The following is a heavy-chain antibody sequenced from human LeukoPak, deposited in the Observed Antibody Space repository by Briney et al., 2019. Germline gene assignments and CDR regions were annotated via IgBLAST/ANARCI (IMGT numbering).Heavy chain of an antibody. Sequence: PGGSLRLSCAASGFTFSSYEFNWVRQAPGKGLEWISYISGSGSVSYYEDSVKGRFTISRDNAKNSLYLQMNSLRDEDTALYYCARDGGFGFLAAFDIWGQGTMVTVSS. CDR1: GFTFSSYE. CDR3: ARDGGFGFLAAFDI. CDR2: ISGSGSVS. D-gene: IGHD3-10*01. J-gene: IGHJ3*02. V-gene: IGHV3-48*03.